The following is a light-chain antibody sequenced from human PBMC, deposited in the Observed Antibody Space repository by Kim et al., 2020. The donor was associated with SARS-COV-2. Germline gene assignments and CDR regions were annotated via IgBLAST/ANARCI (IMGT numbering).Light chain of an antibody. CDR1: NIGSKS. CDR3: QVWDSSSDHWV. Sequence: APGRTARITCGGNNIGSKSVLWYQQQPGQAPGLVIYYDSDRPSGIPERFSGSNSGNTATLPISRVEAGDEADYYCQVWDSSSDHWVFGGGTQLTVL. J-gene: IGLJ3*02. V-gene: IGLV3-21*04. CDR2: YDS.